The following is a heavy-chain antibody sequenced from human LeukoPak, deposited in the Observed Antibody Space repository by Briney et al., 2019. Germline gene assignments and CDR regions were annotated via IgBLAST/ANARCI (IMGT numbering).Heavy chain of an antibody. Sequence: PGRSLRLSCAASGFTFSSYAMHWVRQAPGKGLVWVSRINSDGSSTSYADSVKGRFTISRDNAKNTLYLQMNSLRAEDTAVYYCARDRGEYYFDYWGQGTLVTVSS. CDR3: ARDRGEYYFDY. D-gene: IGHD3-10*01. CDR1: GFTFSSYA. V-gene: IGHV3-74*01. CDR2: INSDGSST. J-gene: IGHJ4*02.